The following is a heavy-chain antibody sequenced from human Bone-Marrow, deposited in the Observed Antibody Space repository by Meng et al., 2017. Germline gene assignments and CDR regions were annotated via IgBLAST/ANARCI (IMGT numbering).Heavy chain of an antibody. J-gene: IGHJ5*02. CDR1: GGTFSSYA. Sequence: QGRGVQAGGEVRKPGPSVKASCKASGGTFSSYAISCVRQAPGQGLEWMGGIIPIFGTANYAQKFQGRVTITADKSTSTAYMELSSLRSEDTAVYYCARDLRITMVRGVIIIYPRWFDPWGQGTLVTVSS. V-gene: IGHV1-69*06. CDR2: IIPIFGTA. CDR3: ARDLRITMVRGVIIIYPRWFDP. D-gene: IGHD3-10*01.